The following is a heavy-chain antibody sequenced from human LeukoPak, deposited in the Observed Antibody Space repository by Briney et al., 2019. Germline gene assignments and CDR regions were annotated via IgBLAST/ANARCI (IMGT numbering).Heavy chain of an antibody. CDR2: IHRSGSP. Sequence: SETLSLTCTVSLDSPTVNFWSWVRQPPGKGLEWIGEIHRSGSPNYNPSLQSRVTISIDRSRNQIALELSSVTAADTAVCYCAREILGSFHPGAYWGQGTLVTVSS. J-gene: IGHJ4*02. CDR3: AREILGSFHPGAY. CDR1: LDSPTVNF. D-gene: IGHD1-14*01. V-gene: IGHV4-4*02.